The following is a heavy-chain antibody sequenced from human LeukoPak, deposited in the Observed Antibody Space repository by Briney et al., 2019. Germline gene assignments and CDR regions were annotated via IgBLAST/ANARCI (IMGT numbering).Heavy chain of an antibody. J-gene: IGHJ5*02. Sequence: PSETLSLTCTVSGGSISSGSYYWSWIRQPAGKGLEWIGRIYTSGSTNYNPSLKSRVTISVDTSKNQFSLKLSSVTAADTAVYYCARADSSSWYANWFDPWGQGTLVTVSS. CDR1: GGSISSGSYY. D-gene: IGHD6-13*01. V-gene: IGHV4-61*02. CDR3: ARADSSSWYANWFDP. CDR2: IYTSGST.